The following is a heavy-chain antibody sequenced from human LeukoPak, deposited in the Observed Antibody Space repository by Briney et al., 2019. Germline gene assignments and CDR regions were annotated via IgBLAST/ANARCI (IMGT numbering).Heavy chain of an antibody. CDR2: ISAYNGNT. V-gene: IGHV1-18*01. D-gene: IGHD6-13*01. J-gene: IGHJ6*02. Sequence: ASAKVSCKASGYTFTSYGISWVRQAPGQGLEWMGWISAYNGNTNYAQKLQGRVTMTRNTSISTAYMELSSLRSEDTAVYYRGSAAGMGLGYYYGMDVWGQGTTVTVSS. CDR1: GYTFTSYG. CDR3: GSAAGMGLGYYYGMDV.